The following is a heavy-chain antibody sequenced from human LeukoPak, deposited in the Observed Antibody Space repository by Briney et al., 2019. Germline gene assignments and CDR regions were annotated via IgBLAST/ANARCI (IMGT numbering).Heavy chain of an antibody. CDR1: GGSISSHY. V-gene: IGHV4-59*11. J-gene: IGHJ4*02. CDR3: ARDRGELLVFDY. Sequence: SETLSLTCTVSGGSISSHYWSWIRQPPGKGLEWIGYIYYSGSTNYNPSLKSRVTISVDTSKNQFSLKLSSVTAADTAVYYRARDRGELLVFDYWGQGTLVTVSS. CDR2: IYYSGST. D-gene: IGHD1-26*01.